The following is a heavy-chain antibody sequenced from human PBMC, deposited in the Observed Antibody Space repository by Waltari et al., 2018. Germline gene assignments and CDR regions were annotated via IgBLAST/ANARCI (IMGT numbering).Heavy chain of an antibody. D-gene: IGHD2-21*01. CDR3: ARLSIPVPCGGDCYYDAFDI. J-gene: IGHJ3*02. Sequence: QVQLQESGPGLVKPSETLSLTCAVSGYSISSGYYWGWIRQPPGKGLEWIGGIYHSGSTYYNPSLKSRVTISVDTSKNQFSLKLSSVTAADTAVYYCARLSIPVPCGGDCYYDAFDIWGQGTMVTVSS. CDR1: GYSISSGYY. V-gene: IGHV4-38-2*01. CDR2: IYHSGST.